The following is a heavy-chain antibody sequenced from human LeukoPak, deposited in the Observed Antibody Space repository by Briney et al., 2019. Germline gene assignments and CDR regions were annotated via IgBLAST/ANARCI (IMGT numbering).Heavy chain of an antibody. CDR1: NDSISSGYY. D-gene: IGHD3-22*01. CDR3: ARNVTSYYDSRGYYAFDV. Sequence: IPSKTLSLTCAVSNDSISSGYYWGWIRQPPGKGLEWIGSIYYSGSTSYNPSLKSRVTISVDTSKNHFSLRLSSVTAADTAVYYCARNVTSYYDSRGYYAFDVWGPGTMVTVSS. J-gene: IGHJ3*01. V-gene: IGHV4-38-2*01. CDR2: IYYSGST.